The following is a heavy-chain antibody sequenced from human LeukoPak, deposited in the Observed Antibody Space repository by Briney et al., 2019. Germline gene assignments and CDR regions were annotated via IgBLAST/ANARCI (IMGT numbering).Heavy chain of an antibody. J-gene: IGHJ4*02. D-gene: IGHD2-15*01. CDR2: IRNKANSYTI. CDR1: GFTLSDHY. CDR3: TTSRPYSALDY. V-gene: IGHV3-72*01. Sequence: GGSLRLSCAASGFTLSDHYMDWVRQAPGKGLELVGHIRNKANSYTIEYAASVKGRFTISRDDSKNSLYLQMNSLKTEDTAVYYCTTSRPYSALDYWGQGTLVTVSS.